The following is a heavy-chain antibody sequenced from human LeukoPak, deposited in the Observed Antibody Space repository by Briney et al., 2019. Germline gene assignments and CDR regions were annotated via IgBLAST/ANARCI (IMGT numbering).Heavy chain of an antibody. J-gene: IGHJ4*02. CDR2: IYWDDDK. CDR1: GFSLSTSGVG. V-gene: IGHV2-5*02. D-gene: IGHD1-26*01. CDR3: AHIRYSDYCVDY. Sequence: SGPTLVNPTQTLTLTCTFSGFSLSTSGVGVGWIRQPPGKALEWLALIYWDDDKNYSPSLKSRLTITKATSKNQVVLIMTNMDPVDTATYYCAHIRYSDYCVDYWGQGTPVTVSS.